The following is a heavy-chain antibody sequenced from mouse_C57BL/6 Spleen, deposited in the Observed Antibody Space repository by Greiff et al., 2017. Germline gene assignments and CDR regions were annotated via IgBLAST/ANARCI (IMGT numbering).Heavy chain of an antibody. CDR3: ASYYGCDESAMDY. CDR2: IDPKSGGT. D-gene: IGHD2-2*01. V-gene: IGHV1-72*01. Sequence: QVQLQQSGAELVKPGASVKLSCKASGYTFPSYWMHWVKQRPGRGLEWIGWIDPKSGGTKYNEKFKSKATLTVDKPSSTAYMQLSSLTSEDSAVYYCASYYGCDESAMDYWGQGTSVTVSS. CDR1: GYTFPSYW. J-gene: IGHJ4*01.